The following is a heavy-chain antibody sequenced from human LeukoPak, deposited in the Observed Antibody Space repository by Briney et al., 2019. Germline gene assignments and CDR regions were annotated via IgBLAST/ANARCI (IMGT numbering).Heavy chain of an antibody. V-gene: IGHV3-23*01. J-gene: IGHJ4*02. CDR2: ISGSGGST. CDR1: GFTFSSYA. D-gene: IGHD3-3*01. Sequence: PGGSLRLSCAASGFTFSSYAMSWVRQAPGKGLEWVSAISGSGGSTYYADSVKGRFTISRDNSKNTLYLQMNSLRAEDTAVYYCAKNAGGRFLEWLLPFDYWGQGTLVTVSS. CDR3: AKNAGGRFLEWLLPFDY.